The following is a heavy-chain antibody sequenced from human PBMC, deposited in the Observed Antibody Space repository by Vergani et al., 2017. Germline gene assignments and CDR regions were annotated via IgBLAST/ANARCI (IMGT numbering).Heavy chain of an antibody. CDR1: GFTFNRYG. V-gene: IGHV3-30*02. D-gene: IGHD2-15*01. Sequence: VQLLQSEGAVVQPGGSLRLSCVASGFTFNRYGMQWVRQAPGKGLEWVAYVLFDGSNEYYAGSVKGRFIVSRDNSNDALYLQMNSLRTDDTAVYYCARDLAYCHEGSCALWGQGSVVTVSS. CDR3: ARDLAYCHEGSCAL. J-gene: IGHJ4*02. CDR2: VLFDGSNE.